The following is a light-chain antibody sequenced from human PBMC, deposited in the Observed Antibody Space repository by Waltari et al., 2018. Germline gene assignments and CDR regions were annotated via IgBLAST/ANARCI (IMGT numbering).Light chain of an antibody. J-gene: IGLJ2*01. CDR3: QAWDSSTHVV. Sequence: SYELTQPPSVAVSPGQTASITCSGDNLGDKYACWYPQTPGQSPVVVIYEDDKRPSGIPGRFSGSNSVNTATLTISVTQAMDEADYYCQAWDSSTHVVFGGGTKLTVL. V-gene: IGLV3-1*01. CDR2: EDD. CDR1: NLGDKY.